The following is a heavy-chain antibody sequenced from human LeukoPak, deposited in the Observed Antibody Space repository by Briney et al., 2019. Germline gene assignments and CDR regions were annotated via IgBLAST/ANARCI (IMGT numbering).Heavy chain of an antibody. CDR2: ISETGGVT. J-gene: IGHJ4*02. CDR3: ARDSSHYLGSSDY. D-gene: IGHD6-6*01. V-gene: IGHV3-23*01. CDR1: GFSFGSYP. Sequence: PGGSLRLSCVVSGFSFGSYPMSWVRQAPGKGLEWVPVISETGGVTHYADSMKGRFTISRDNIKNTLNLQMNSLRAEDTAIYYCARDSSHYLGSSDYWGQGTLVTVSS.